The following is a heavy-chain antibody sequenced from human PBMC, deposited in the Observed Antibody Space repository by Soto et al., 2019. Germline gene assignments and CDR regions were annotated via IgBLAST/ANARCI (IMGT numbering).Heavy chain of an antibody. D-gene: IGHD2-2*02. CDR2: ISSSSSTI. CDR3: ARLPRTYCSSTSCYTNAFDI. J-gene: IGHJ3*02. Sequence: GGSLRLSCAASGFTFSSYSMNWVRQAPGKGLEWVSYISSSSSTIYYADSVKGRFTISRDNAKNSLYLQMNSLRDEDTAVYYCARLPRTYCSSTSCYTNAFDIWGQGTMVTVSS. V-gene: IGHV3-48*02. CDR1: GFTFSSYS.